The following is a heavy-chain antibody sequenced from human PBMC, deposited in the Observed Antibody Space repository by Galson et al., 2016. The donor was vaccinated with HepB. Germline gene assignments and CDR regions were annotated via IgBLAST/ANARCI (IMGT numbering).Heavy chain of an antibody. Sequence: SLRLSCAYSGFTFNTYGMNWVRQAPGKGLVWVSRINSDGSSTSYADSVKGRFTISRDNAKNALYLQMNSLRAEDTAVYYCASSVAAAGNWFDPWGQGTLVTVSS. CDR3: ASSVAAAGNWFDP. CDR1: GFTFNTYG. D-gene: IGHD6-13*01. V-gene: IGHV3-74*01. CDR2: INSDGSST. J-gene: IGHJ5*02.